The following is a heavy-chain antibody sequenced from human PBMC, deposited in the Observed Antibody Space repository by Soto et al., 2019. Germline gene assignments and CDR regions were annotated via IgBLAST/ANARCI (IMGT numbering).Heavy chain of an antibody. CDR2: LYDLDGS. J-gene: IGHJ3*01. V-gene: IGHV3-53*01. CDR3: ATWHEREHAYDV. CDR1: GFTISGKKY. Sequence: DVQLVESGGGLIQPGESLRLSCAALGFTISGKKYVAWVRQAPGKGLEWVSALYDLDGSFYAASVKGRFTTSSDSSKTTVYLQMNDLRPDDTAVYYCATWHEREHAYDVWGQGTTGTVSS. D-gene: IGHD1-1*01.